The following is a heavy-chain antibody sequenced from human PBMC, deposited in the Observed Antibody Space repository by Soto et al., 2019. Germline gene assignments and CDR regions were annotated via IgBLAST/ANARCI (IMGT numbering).Heavy chain of an antibody. Sequence: QVQLVQSGAEVQKPGASMKVSCKASGYTFTGYYMHWVRQAPGQGLEWMGWINPNSGGTNYAQKFQGWVTMTKDTSISTAYMELSRLRSYDTAVYYCARVRRYRSSSPFDPWGQGTLVTVSS. CDR3: ARVRRYRSSSPFDP. V-gene: IGHV1-2*04. CDR2: INPNSGGT. J-gene: IGHJ5*02. CDR1: GYTFTGYY. D-gene: IGHD6-13*01.